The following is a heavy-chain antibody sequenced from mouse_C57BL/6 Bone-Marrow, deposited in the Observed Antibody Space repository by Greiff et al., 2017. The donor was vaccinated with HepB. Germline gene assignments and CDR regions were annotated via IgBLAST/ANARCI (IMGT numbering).Heavy chain of an antibody. CDR3: AILWGGSSHGGVDY. CDR1: GYTFTSYW. D-gene: IGHD1-1*01. J-gene: IGHJ4*01. CDR2: IHPSDSDT. Sequence: QVQLKQPGAELVKPGASVKVSCKASGYTFTSYWMHWVKQRPGQGLEWIGRIHPSDSDTNYNQKFKGKATLTVDKSSSTAYMQRSSLTSEDSAVYYCAILWGGSSHGGVDYWGQGTSVTVSS. V-gene: IGHV1-74*01.